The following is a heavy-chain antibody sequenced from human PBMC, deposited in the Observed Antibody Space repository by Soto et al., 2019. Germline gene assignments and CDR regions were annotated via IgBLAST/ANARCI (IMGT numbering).Heavy chain of an antibody. CDR1: GFTFSDYY. J-gene: IGHJ6*03. Sequence: GGSLRLSCAASGFTFSDYYMSWIRQAPGKGLEWVSYISSSGSTIYYADSVKGRFTISRDNAKNSLYLQMNSLRAEDTAVYYCAGGVPAGYYYYYMDVWGKGTTVTVSS. D-gene: IGHD2-2*01. V-gene: IGHV3-11*01. CDR3: AGGVPAGYYYYYMDV. CDR2: ISSSGSTI.